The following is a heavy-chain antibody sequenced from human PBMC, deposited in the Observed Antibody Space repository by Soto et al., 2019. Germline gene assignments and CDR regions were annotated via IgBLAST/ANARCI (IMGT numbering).Heavy chain of an antibody. Sequence: PGGSLRLSCAASGFTFSSYAMSWVRQAPGKGLEWVSAISGSGGSTYYADSVKGRFTISRDNSKNTLYLQMNSLRAEDTAVYYCAKDVGIVVVPAAPLDYWGQGTLVTVSS. CDR3: AKDVGIVVVPAAPLDY. D-gene: IGHD2-2*01. J-gene: IGHJ4*02. CDR1: GFTFSSYA. CDR2: ISGSGGST. V-gene: IGHV3-23*01.